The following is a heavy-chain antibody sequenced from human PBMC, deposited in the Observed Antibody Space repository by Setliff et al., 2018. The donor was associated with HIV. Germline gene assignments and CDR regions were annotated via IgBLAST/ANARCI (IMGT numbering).Heavy chain of an antibody. CDR2: ITGDGSAT. CDR1: GFTFRTYW. Sequence: GGSLRLSCGASGFTFRTYWMHWVRQVPGKGLVWVSHITGDGSATSYADSVKGRFTISRDNSKNTLYLQMNSLRAEDTAVYYCARADSRNLPDAFDIWGQGTTVTVSS. CDR3: ARADSRNLPDAFDI. V-gene: IGHV3-74*01. J-gene: IGHJ3*02. D-gene: IGHD1-1*01.